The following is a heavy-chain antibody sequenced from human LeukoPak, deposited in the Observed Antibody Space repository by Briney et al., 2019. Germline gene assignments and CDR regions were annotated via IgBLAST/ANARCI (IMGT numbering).Heavy chain of an antibody. V-gene: IGHV3-23*01. CDR1: GFTFSSYA. CDR3: AKVETRLYFDY. D-gene: IGHD1-1*01. Sequence: GGSLRLSCAASGFTFSSYAMSWVRQAPGKGLEWVSSISTGGTTYYADSVKGRFTISRDNSKNQLYLQMNSLRAEDTAAYYCAKVETRLYFDYWGQGTLVTVSS. CDR2: ISTGGTT. J-gene: IGHJ4*02.